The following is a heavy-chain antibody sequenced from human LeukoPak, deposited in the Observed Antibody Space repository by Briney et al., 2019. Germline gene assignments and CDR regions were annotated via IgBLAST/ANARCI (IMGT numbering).Heavy chain of an antibody. CDR2: ISGSGDNT. D-gene: IGHD3-22*01. CDR3: AKGLRITMIVVVMNFDY. Sequence: PGGSLRLACAASGFTFTRYAMSWVRQAPGKGLEWVSAISGSGDNTYYADSVKGRFTISRDNSKNTLYLQMNSLRAEDTAVYYCAKGLRITMIVVVMNFDYWGQGTLVTVSS. J-gene: IGHJ4*02. V-gene: IGHV3-23*01. CDR1: GFTFTRYA.